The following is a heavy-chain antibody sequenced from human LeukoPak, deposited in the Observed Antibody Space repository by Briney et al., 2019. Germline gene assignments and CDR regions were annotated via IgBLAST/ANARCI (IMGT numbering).Heavy chain of an antibody. CDR3: ARGREDGYNAPLDC. CDR2: ISGSGGST. CDR1: GFTFSSYA. V-gene: IGHV3-23*01. Sequence: GGSLRLSCAASGFTFSSYAMSWVRQAPGKGLEWVSAISGSGGSTYYADSVKGRFTISRDDARNSLYLQMNSLRAEDTAMYYCARGREDGYNAPLDCWGQGTLVTVSS. J-gene: IGHJ4*02. D-gene: IGHD5-24*01.